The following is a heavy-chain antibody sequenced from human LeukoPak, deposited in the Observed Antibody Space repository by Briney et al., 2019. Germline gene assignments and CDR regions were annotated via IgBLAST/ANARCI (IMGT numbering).Heavy chain of an antibody. V-gene: IGHV3-21*01. Sequence: PGGSLRLSCAASGFTFSSYSMNWVRQAPGKGLEWVSSISSSSSYIYYADSVKGRFAISRDNAKNSLYLQMNSLRAEDTAVYYCARVSGSYLGVDYWGQGTLVTVSS. D-gene: IGHD1-26*01. CDR1: GFTFSSYS. CDR2: ISSSSSYI. J-gene: IGHJ4*02. CDR3: ARVSGSYLGVDY.